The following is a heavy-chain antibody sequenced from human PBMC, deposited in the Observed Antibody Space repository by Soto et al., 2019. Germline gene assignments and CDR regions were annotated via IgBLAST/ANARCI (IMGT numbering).Heavy chain of an antibody. V-gene: IGHV3-21*01. CDR1: GFTFSSYS. CDR3: AREGACSGGSCPYYYYYGMDV. CDR2: ISSSSSYI. Sequence: GGSLRLSCAASGFTFSSYSMNWVRQAPGKGLEWVSSISSSSSYIYYADSVKGRFTISRDNAKNSLYLQMNSLRAEDTAVYYCAREGACSGGSCPYYYYYGMDVWGQGTTVT. D-gene: IGHD2-15*01. J-gene: IGHJ6*02.